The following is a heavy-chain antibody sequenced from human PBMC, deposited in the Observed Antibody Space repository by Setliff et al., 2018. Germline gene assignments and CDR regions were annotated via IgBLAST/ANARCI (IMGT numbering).Heavy chain of an antibody. CDR3: SKAALDLELDS. V-gene: IGHV3-23*01. D-gene: IGHD1-1*01. J-gene: IGHJ4*02. Sequence: PGGSLRLSCEASGFIFKNHALTWVRQVPGKGLEWVSAVSGGGDYTYYADSVKGRFTTSRDNSKNTVYLHIKSLRADDTAVYFCSKAALDLELDSWGQGTLVTVSS. CDR2: VSGGGDYT. CDR1: GFIFKNHA.